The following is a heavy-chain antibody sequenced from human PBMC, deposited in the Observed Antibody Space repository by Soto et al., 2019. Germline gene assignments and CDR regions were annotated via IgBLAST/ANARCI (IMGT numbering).Heavy chain of an antibody. J-gene: IGHJ6*02. V-gene: IGHV1-3*01. CDR3: ARDPSYYGMDV. Sequence: ASVKVSCKASGYTFTSYARHWVRQAPGQRLEWMGWINAGNGNTKYSQKFQGRVTITRDTSASTAYMELSSLRSEGTAVYYCARDPSYYGMDVWGQGTTVTVSS. CDR1: GYTFTSYA. CDR2: INAGNGNT.